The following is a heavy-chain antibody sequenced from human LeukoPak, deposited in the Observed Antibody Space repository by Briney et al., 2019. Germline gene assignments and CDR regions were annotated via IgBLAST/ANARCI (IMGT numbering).Heavy chain of an antibody. CDR2: INPNSGGT. J-gene: IGHJ3*02. D-gene: IGHD5-24*01. V-gene: IGHV1-2*02. CDR1: GYTFTGYY. Sequence: ASVKVSCKASGYTFTGYYMHWLRQAPGQGLEWMGWINPNSGGTNYAQKFQGRVTMTRDTSISTAYMELSRLRSDDTAVYYCARDFSATPSAPVEMATSSPVLFDIWGQGTMVTVSS. CDR3: ARDFSATPSAPVEMATSSPVLFDI.